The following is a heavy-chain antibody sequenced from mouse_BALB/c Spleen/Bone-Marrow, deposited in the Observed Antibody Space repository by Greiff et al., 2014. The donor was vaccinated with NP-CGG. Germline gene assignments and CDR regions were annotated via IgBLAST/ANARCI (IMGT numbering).Heavy chain of an antibody. V-gene: IGHV1S34*01. CDR3: ASVSYNYDYAMDY. J-gene: IGHJ4*01. CDR2: IRSHNXGX. CDR1: GFSFTGYY. D-gene: IGHD2-12*01. Sequence: LVQTGGSVKISCKASGFSFTGYYMNWVKQSHGKRLEWMGFIRSHNXGXCXXXXXXGMDALSVNTTYSFHCMHFNQMTTVESEVNSTASVSYNYDYAMDYWGRGTSVTVSS.